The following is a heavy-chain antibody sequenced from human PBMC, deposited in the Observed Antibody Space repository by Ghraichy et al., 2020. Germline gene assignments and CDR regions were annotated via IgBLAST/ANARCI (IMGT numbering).Heavy chain of an antibody. CDR3: ARPSSGYYLDFDY. V-gene: IGHV4-39*01. D-gene: IGHD3-22*01. Sequence: SETLSLTCTVSGGSISSSSYYWGWIRQPPGKGLEWIGGIYYSGSTYYNPSLKSRVTISVDTSKNQFSLKLSSVTAADTAVYYCARPSSGYYLDFDYWGQGTLVTVSS. J-gene: IGHJ4*02. CDR1: GGSISSSSYY. CDR2: IYYSGST.